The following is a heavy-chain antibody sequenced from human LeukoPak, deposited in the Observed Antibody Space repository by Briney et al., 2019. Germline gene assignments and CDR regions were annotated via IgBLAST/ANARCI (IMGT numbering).Heavy chain of an antibody. CDR3: ARDRNMWALDI. J-gene: IGHJ3*02. CDR2: ISGYNGDT. Sequence: ASVKVSCTSSGFTFALYGVSWVRQAPGQGLEWMGWISGYNGDTKYAENLQGRLTMTIDSATSTAYMELRSLRSDDTAVFYCARDRNMWALDIWGQGTMVTVTS. V-gene: IGHV1-18*01. CDR1: GFTFALYG. D-gene: IGHD2-21*01.